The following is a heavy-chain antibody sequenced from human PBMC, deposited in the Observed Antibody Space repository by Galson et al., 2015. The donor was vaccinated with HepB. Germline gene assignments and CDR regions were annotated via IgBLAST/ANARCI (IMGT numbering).Heavy chain of an antibody. CDR1: GFTFSSYR. CDR3: ARVVGAFGPSSGFGY. V-gene: IGHV3-7*03. CDR2: IKQDGSEK. D-gene: IGHD6-19*01. Sequence: SLRLSCAASGFTFSSYRMSWVRQAPGKGLEWVANIKQDGSEKYYVDSVKGRFTISRDNAKNSLYLQMNSLRAEDTAVYYCARVVGAFGPSSGFGYWGQGTLVTVSS. J-gene: IGHJ4*02.